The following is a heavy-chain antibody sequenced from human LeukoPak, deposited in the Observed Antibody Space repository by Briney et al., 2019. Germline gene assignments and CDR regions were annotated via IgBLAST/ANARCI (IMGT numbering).Heavy chain of an antibody. CDR3: ARASFGVIVGPDY. Sequence: GGSLRLSCAASGFIFKNYAMNWVRQAPGKGLEWVSAITSSGGSTYYADPVKGRFTISRDNSKNTLSLQMNSLRAEDTAVYYCARASFGVIVGPDYWGQGTLVTVSS. CDR2: ITSSGGST. J-gene: IGHJ4*02. D-gene: IGHD3-3*01. CDR1: GFIFKNYA. V-gene: IGHV3-23*01.